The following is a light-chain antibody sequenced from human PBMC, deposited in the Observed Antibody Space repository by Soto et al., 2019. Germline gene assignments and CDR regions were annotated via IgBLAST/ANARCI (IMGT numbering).Light chain of an antibody. J-gene: IGKJ1*01. Sequence: DMQMTQSPSSLSASVGDRVTISCRASQSISTYLNWYQQKPGKAPRLLIYAASTLQSGVPSRFSGSGSGTDFTLTISSLQREDFATYYCQQVYSALWTFGQGTKVEIK. V-gene: IGKV1-39*01. CDR1: QSISTY. CDR2: AAS. CDR3: QQVYSALWT.